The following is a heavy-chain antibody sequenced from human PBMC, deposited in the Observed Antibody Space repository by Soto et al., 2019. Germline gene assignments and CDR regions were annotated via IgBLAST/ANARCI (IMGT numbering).Heavy chain of an antibody. CDR1: GFTSSSYS. J-gene: IGHJ3*02. CDR3: ARGQLAHDAFDI. CDR2: ISSSSSYI. V-gene: IGHV3-21*01. Sequence: PGGSLRLSCAASGFTSSSYSMNWVRQAPGKGLEWVSSISSSSSYIYYADSVKGRFTISRDNAKNSLYLQMNSLRAEDTAVYYCARGQLAHDAFDIWGQGTMVTVSS. D-gene: IGHD6-13*01.